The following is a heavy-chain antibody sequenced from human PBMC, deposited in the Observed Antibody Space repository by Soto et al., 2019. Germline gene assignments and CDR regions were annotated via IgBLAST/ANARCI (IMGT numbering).Heavy chain of an antibody. D-gene: IGHD3-22*01. V-gene: IGHV4-31*03. CDR2: IYYSGST. CDR1: GGSISSGGYY. Sequence: PSETLSLTCTVSGGSISSGGYYWSWIRQHPGKGLEWIGYIYYSGSTYYNPSLKSRVTISVDTSKNQFSLKLSSVTAADTAVYYCARGLPPSYYYDSEGKNGMDVWGQGTTVTSP. CDR3: ARGLPPSYYYDSEGKNGMDV. J-gene: IGHJ6*02.